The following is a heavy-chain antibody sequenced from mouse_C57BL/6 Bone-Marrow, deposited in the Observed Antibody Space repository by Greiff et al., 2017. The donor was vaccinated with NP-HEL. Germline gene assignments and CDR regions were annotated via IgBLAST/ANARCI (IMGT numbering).Heavy chain of an antibody. J-gene: IGHJ1*03. CDR2: IDPENGDT. CDR3: TIYYGSSYGYFDD. Sequence: EVQLQQSGAELVRPGASVKLSCTASGFNFKDYYMHWVKQRPEQGLEWIGWIDPENGDTEYASKFQGKATMTADTSSNTAYLQLSSLTSEDTAVYYCTIYYGSSYGYFDDWGKGTMVTVSS. CDR1: GFNFKDYY. D-gene: IGHD1-1*01. V-gene: IGHV14-4*01.